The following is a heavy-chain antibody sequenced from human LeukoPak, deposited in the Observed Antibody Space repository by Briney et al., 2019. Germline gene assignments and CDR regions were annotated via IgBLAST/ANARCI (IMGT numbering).Heavy chain of an antibody. CDR1: GYTFTGYY. J-gene: IGHJ4*02. CDR2: INPNSGGT. CDR3: ARDRGLAMVIQSFDY. V-gene: IGHV1-2*02. Sequence: ASVKVSCKASGYTFTGYYMHRVRQAPGQGLEWMGWINPNSGGTNYAQKFQGRVTMTRDTSISTAYMELSRLRSDDTAVYYCARDRGLAMVIQSFDYWGQGTLVTVSS. D-gene: IGHD5-18*01.